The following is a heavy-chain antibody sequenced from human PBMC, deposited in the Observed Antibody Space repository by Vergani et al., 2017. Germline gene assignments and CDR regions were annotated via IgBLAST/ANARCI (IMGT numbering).Heavy chain of an antibody. CDR2: IYTSGST. CDR3: ARIPRGGQLPVDY. Sequence: QVQLQQWGAGLLKPSETLSLTCAVYGGSISSGSYYWSWIRQPAGKGLEWIGRIYTSGSTNYNPSLKSRVTISVDTSKNQFSLKLSSVTAADTAVYYCARIPRGGQLPVDYWGQGTLVTVSS. J-gene: IGHJ4*02. V-gene: IGHV4-61*02. CDR1: GGSISSGSYY. D-gene: IGHD2-2*01.